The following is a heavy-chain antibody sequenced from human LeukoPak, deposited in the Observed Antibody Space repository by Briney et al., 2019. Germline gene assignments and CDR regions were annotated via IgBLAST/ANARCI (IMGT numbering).Heavy chain of an antibody. Sequence: SETLSLTCTVSGGSINSDSYYWGWIRQPPGKGLEWIGSIYYSGYTYYNPSLKSRVTISVDSSKNQFSLRLSSVTAADTAVYYCARGNYGGNSWFDPWGQGTLVTVSS. D-gene: IGHD4-23*01. CDR3: ARGNYGGNSWFDP. V-gene: IGHV4-39*07. J-gene: IGHJ5*02. CDR2: IYYSGYT. CDR1: GGSINSDSYY.